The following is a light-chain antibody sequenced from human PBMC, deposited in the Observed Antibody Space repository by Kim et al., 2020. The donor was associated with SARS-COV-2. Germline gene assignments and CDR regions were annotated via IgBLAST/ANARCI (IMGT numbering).Light chain of an antibody. CDR1: PDVLYSSNNKNY. CDR3: QQYYSTPLT. Sequence: ATINCKSSPDVLYSSNNKNYLAWYQQKPVQPPKLLIYWASTRESGVPDRFSGSGSGTDFTLTISSLQAEDVAVYYCQQYYSTPLTFGGGTKVDIK. CDR2: WAS. V-gene: IGKV4-1*01. J-gene: IGKJ4*01.